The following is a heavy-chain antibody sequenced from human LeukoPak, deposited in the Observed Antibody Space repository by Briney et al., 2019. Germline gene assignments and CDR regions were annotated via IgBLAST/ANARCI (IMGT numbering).Heavy chain of an antibody. CDR1: GGSISSSSYY. Sequence: SETLSLTCTVSGGSISSSSYYWGWIRQPPGKGLEWIGSIYYSGSTYYNPSLKSRVTISVDTSKNQFSLKLSSVTAADTAVYYCARGNIIVLTGDAFDIWGQGTMVTVSS. CDR3: ARGNIIVLTGDAFDI. D-gene: IGHD3-22*01. CDR2: IYYSGST. V-gene: IGHV4-39*07. J-gene: IGHJ3*02.